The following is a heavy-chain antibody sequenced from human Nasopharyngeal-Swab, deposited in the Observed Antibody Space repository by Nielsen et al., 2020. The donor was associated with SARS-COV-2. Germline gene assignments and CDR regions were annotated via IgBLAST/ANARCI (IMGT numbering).Heavy chain of an antibody. CDR3: AHRTSDYDSSGYYFDY. CDR2: IYWDDDK. J-gene: IGHJ4*02. Sequence: SGPTLVKPTQTRTLTCTFSGFSLSTSGVGVGWIRQPPGKALEWLALIYWDDDKRYSPSLKSRLTITKDTSKNQVVLTMTNMDPVDTATYYCAHRTSDYDSSGYYFDYWGQGTLVTVSS. V-gene: IGHV2-5*02. D-gene: IGHD3-22*01. CDR1: GFSLSTSGVG.